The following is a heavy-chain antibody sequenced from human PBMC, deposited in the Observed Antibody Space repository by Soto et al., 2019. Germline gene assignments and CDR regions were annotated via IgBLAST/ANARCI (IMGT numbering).Heavy chain of an antibody. CDR3: ARGRISYGDFDY. CDR2: INHSGST. Sequence: PSETLSLTCAVYGVSFSGYYWSWIRQPPGKGLEWIGEINHSGSTNYNPSLKSRVTISVDTSKNQFSLKLSSVTAADTAVYYCARGRISYGDFDYWGQGTLVTVSS. J-gene: IGHJ4*02. D-gene: IGHD5-18*01. V-gene: IGHV4-34*01. CDR1: GVSFSGYY.